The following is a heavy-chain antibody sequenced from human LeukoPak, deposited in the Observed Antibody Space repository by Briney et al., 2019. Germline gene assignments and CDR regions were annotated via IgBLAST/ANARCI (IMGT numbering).Heavy chain of an antibody. CDR1: GFTFSSYA. V-gene: IGHV3-23*01. Sequence: GGSLRLSCAASGFTFSSYAMSWVRQAPGKGLEWVSAISGSGGSTYYADSVKGRFTISRDNSKNTLYLQMNSLRAEDTAVYYCAKGQAGRLPVHNWFDAWGQGTLVTVSS. D-gene: IGHD1-26*01. CDR2: ISGSGGST. CDR3: AKGQAGRLPVHNWFDA. J-gene: IGHJ5*02.